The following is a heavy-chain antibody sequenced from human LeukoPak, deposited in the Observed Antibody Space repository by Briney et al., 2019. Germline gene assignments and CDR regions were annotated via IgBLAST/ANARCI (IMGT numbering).Heavy chain of an antibody. D-gene: IGHD2/OR15-2a*01. CDR1: GYSFPSYW. CDR2: IYPDDSNT. J-gene: IGHJ4*02. CDR3: ARHGNYYDY. V-gene: IGHV5-51*01. Sequence: GESLKISCQGSGYSFPSYWIAWVRQMPGQGLEWMGIIYPDDSNTRYSPSFQGQVSMSADKSISTAYLQWSSLKASDTAMYYCARHGNYYDYWGQGTLVTVSS.